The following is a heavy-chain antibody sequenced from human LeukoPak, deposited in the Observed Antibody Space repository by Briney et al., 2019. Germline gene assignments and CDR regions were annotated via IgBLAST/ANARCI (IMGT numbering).Heavy chain of an antibody. D-gene: IGHD1-14*01. Sequence: SVTVSCKASGGTFSSYAISWVRQAPGQGLEWMGGIIPIFGTANYAQKFQGRVTITADESTSTAYMELSSLRSEDTAVYYCARGLGIRRGSDYWGQGTLVTVSS. CDR2: IIPIFGTA. J-gene: IGHJ4*02. V-gene: IGHV1-69*01. CDR3: ARGLGIRRGSDY. CDR1: GGTFSSYA.